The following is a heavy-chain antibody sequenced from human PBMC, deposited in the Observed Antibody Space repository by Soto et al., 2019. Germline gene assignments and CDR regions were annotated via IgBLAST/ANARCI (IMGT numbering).Heavy chain of an antibody. Sequence: QVQLVESGGGVVQPGRSLKLSCAASGFTFRTYAMHWVRQAPGKGLEWVAVISYDGSNTYYADSVKGRFTISRDNSKNTLYVKMNSLRTEDSAVYYCARDSETNGYSYDYFDYWGQGTLVTVSS. CDR3: ARDSETNGYSYDYFDY. D-gene: IGHD5-18*01. CDR2: ISYDGSNT. V-gene: IGHV3-30*04. CDR1: GFTFRTYA. J-gene: IGHJ4*02.